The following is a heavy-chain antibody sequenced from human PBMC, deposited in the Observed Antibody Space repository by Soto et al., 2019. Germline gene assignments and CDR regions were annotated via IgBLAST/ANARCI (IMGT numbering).Heavy chain of an antibody. J-gene: IGHJ4*02. V-gene: IGHV4-39*01. CDR3: ARRGYDY. CDR2: IYYSGST. CDR1: GGSISSSSYY. D-gene: IGHD6-13*01. Sequence: QLQLQESGPGLVKPSETLSLTCTVSGGSISSSSYYWGWIRQPPGKGLESIGTIYYSGSTYYNPSVTRRGTICVDTCKNRLSRTLSCVSAADTAVYDCARRGYDYWGQGTLVTVSS.